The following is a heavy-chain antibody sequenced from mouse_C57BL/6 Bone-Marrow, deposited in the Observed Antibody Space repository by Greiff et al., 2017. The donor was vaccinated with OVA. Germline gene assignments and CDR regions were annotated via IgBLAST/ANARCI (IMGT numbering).Heavy chain of an antibody. V-gene: IGHV1-53*01. CDR2: INPSNGGT. Sequence: QVQLQQPGTELVKPGASVKLSCKASGYTFTSYWMHWVKPRPGQGLEWIGNINPSNGGTNYNEKFKSKATLTVDKSSSTAYMQLSSLTSEDSAVYYCARERYYSKEDYFDYWGQGTTLTVSS. J-gene: IGHJ2*01. D-gene: IGHD2-5*01. CDR3: ARERYYSKEDYFDY. CDR1: GYTFTSYW.